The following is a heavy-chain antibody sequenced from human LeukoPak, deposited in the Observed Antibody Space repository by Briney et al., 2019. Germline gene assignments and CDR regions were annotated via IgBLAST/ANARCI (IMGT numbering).Heavy chain of an antibody. CDR3: AGDRIAAAGTGWFDP. CDR1: GYTFTGYY. D-gene: IGHD6-13*01. CDR2: INPNSGGT. Sequence: ASVKVSCKASGYTFTGYYMHWVRQAPGQGLEWMGWINPNSGGTNYAQKFQGRVTMTRDTSISTAYMELSRLGSDDTAVYYCAGDRIAAAGTGWFDPWGQGTLVTVSS. J-gene: IGHJ5*02. V-gene: IGHV1-2*02.